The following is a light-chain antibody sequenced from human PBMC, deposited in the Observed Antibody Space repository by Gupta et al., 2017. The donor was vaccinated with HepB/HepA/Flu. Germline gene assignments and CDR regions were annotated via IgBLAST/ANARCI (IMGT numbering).Light chain of an antibody. V-gene: IGKV4-1*01. Sequence: DIVMTQSPDSLAVSLGERATINCKSSQSILYSSNNLNYLAWYQQKPGQPAKLLIYWASTRDSGVPDRFSGSGCGTDFTLTISSRQAEDVAVYYCQQYENTPQITFGQGTRLEIK. J-gene: IGKJ5*01. CDR2: WAS. CDR1: QSILYSSNNLNY. CDR3: QQYENTPQIT.